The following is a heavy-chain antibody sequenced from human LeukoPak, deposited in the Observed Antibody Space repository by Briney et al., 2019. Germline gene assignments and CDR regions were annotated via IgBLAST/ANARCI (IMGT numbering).Heavy chain of an antibody. V-gene: IGHV3-23*01. CDR3: AKRDSAGLYYFVN. J-gene: IGHJ4*02. CDR1: GFTFSSYA. D-gene: IGHD5-18*01. CDR2: IGRSVGAT. Sequence: PGGSLRLSCAASGFTFSSYAMSWVRQAPGKGLEWVSSIGRSVGATYYADSVKGRCTISRDNSKNTLYLQMNSLRAEDTAVYYCAKRDSAGLYYFVNWGQGTLATVSS.